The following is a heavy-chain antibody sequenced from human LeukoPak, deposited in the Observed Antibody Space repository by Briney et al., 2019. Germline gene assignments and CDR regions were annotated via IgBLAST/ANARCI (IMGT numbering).Heavy chain of an antibody. CDR1: GGSIISYY. V-gene: IGHV4-59*01. Sequence: SETLSLTCTVSGGSIISYYWSWIRQPPGKGLEWIGYVYYSGSTTYNPSLRSRVTMSIDTSKNQFSLKLTSVTAADTAVYYCARGVELLDWGQGTLVTVSS. CDR2: VYYSGST. D-gene: IGHD1-7*01. J-gene: IGHJ4*02. CDR3: ARGVELLD.